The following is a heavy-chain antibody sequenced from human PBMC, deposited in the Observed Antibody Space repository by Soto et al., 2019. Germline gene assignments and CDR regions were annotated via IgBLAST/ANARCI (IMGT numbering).Heavy chain of an antibody. CDR1: GGSISSYY. V-gene: IGHV4-59*12. D-gene: IGHD3-10*01. CDR3: ARRERITMVRGGLRLRYYYMDV. Sequence: SETLSLTCTVSGGSISSYYWSWIRQPPGKGLEWIGYIYYSGSTNYNPSLKSRVTISVDTSKNQFSLKLSSVTAADTAVYYGARRERITMVRGGLRLRYYYMDVWGKGTTVTVSS. J-gene: IGHJ6*03. CDR2: IYYSGST.